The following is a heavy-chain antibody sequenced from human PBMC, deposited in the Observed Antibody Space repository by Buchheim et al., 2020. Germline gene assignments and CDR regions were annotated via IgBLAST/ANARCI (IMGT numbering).Heavy chain of an antibody. CDR1: GFTFSSYG. V-gene: IGHV3-30*18. J-gene: IGHJ4*02. Sequence: QVQLVESGGGVVQPGRPLRLSCAASGFTFSSYGMHWVRQAPGKGLEWVAVISYDGSNKYYADSVKGRFTISRDNSKNTLYLQMNSLRAEDTAVYYCAKDLNSVAVDYWGQGTL. CDR3: AKDLNSVAVDY. D-gene: IGHD6-19*01. CDR2: ISYDGSNK.